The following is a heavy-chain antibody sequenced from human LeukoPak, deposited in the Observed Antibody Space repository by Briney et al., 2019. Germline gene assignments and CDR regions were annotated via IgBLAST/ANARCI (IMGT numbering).Heavy chain of an antibody. V-gene: IGHV4-61*02. D-gene: IGHD2-21*01. CDR3: PRDLAIEHENWFDP. CDR1: GGSISSGSYY. CDR2: IYTSGST. J-gene: IGHJ5*02. Sequence: SETLSLTCTVSGGSISSGSYYWSWIRQPAGKGLEWIGRIYTSGSTNYNPSLKSRVTISVDTSKNQFSLKLSSVTAADTAVYYCPRDLAIEHENWFDPWGHGTLVTVSS.